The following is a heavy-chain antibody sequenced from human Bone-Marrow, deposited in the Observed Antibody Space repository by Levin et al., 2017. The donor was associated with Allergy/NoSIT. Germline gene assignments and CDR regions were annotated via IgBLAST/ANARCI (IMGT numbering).Heavy chain of an antibody. CDR3: ATHWGKVRGGDS. CDR1: GFTFNDYG. D-gene: IGHD3-10*01. V-gene: IGHV3-9*01. Sequence: GGSLRLSCAASGFTFNDYGMHWVRQAPGKGLEWVAGLNWNSDNIDYAESVKGRFTISRDNAKNSVYLQMNSLRGEDTALYYCATHWGKVRGGDSWGQGTLVTVSS. CDR2: LNWNSDNI. J-gene: IGHJ5*01.